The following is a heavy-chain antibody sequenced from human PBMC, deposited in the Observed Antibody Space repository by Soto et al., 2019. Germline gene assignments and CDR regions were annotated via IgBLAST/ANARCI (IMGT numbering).Heavy chain of an antibody. J-gene: IGHJ4*02. Sequence: QVQLVQSGAEVKRPGASVKVSCKASGYIFTNYGISWVRQAPGQGLEWMGWISGYNGDTTYAQKFQGRDTMTTATSTQTAYMELRSLRSDDTAVFYCARASDRSEDYWGQGTLVTVSA. CDR3: ARASDRSEDY. CDR1: GYIFTNYG. CDR2: ISGYNGDT. D-gene: IGHD2-2*01. V-gene: IGHV1-18*01.